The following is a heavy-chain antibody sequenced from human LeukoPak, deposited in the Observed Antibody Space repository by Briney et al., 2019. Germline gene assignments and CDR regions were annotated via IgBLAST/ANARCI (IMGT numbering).Heavy chain of an antibody. CDR1: GFNLRSYE. CDR3: AKDLRRGYSYGFFDY. Sequence: GGSLRLSCAASGFNLRSYEMNWVRQAPGKGLEWVSFISSSGTTPYYADSVKGRFTISRDNAKNSLYLQMNSLRTEDTALYYCAKDLRRGYSYGFFDYWGQGTLVTVSS. V-gene: IGHV3-48*03. D-gene: IGHD5-18*01. J-gene: IGHJ4*02. CDR2: ISSSGTTP.